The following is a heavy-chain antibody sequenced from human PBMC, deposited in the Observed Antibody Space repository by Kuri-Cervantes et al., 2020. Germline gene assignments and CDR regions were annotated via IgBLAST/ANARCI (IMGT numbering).Heavy chain of an antibody. J-gene: IGHJ4*02. V-gene: IGHV2-26*01. CDR3: ARMLRFSQVDY. Sequence: SGPTLVKPTETLTLTCTVFGFSLSNARMGVSWIRQPPGKALEWLAHIFSNDEKSYSTSLKTRLTISKDTSKNQVVLTMTNTDPVDTATYYCARMLRFSQVDYWGQGTLVTVSS. CDR2: IFSNDEK. CDR1: GFSLSNARMG. D-gene: IGHD3-10*01.